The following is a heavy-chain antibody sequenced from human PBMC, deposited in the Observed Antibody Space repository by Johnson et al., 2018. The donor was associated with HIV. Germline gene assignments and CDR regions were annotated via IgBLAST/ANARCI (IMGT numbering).Heavy chain of an antibody. CDR2: IQYDGSKK. D-gene: IGHD3-22*01. J-gene: IGHJ3*01. Sequence: VQLVESGGGVVQPGGSLRLSCAASGFSFSTYDLHWVRQAPGKGLEWVTFIQYDGSKKNYAVSVKGRFTSSRDNSRSTVYLHMINLRADDTALYYCAREISRYYYDYAAFDLWGQGTTVTVSS. CDR1: GFSFSTYD. CDR3: AREISRYYYDYAAFDL. V-gene: IGHV3-30*02.